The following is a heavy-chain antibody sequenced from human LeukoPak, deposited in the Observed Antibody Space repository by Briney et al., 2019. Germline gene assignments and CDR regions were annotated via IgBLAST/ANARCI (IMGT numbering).Heavy chain of an antibody. J-gene: IGHJ6*03. V-gene: IGHV3-11*04. CDR2: ISSSGSTI. CDR3: ARSQGSSSGWYIGYYYMDV. CDR1: GFTFSDYY. Sequence: GGSLRLSCAASGFTFSDYYMSWIRQAPGKGLEWVSYISSSGSTIYYADSVKGRFTISRDNAKNSLYLQMNSLRAEDTAVYYCARSQGSSSGWYIGYYYMDVWGKGTTVTVSS. D-gene: IGHD6-19*01.